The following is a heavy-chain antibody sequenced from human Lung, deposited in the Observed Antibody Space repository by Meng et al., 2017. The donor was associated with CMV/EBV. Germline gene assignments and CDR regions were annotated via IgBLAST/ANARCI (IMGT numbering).Heavy chain of an antibody. CDR1: GFTFSSYW. CDR3: ARHRADYYFDY. Sequence: SCAASGFTFSSYWMHWVRQAPGKGLVWVSRISSDGSSTIYADSVKGRFTISRDNAKNTLYLQMNSLRGEDTAVYYSARHRADYYFDYWGQGTLVTVSS. V-gene: IGHV3-74*01. D-gene: IGHD2-21*02. CDR2: ISSDGSST. J-gene: IGHJ4*02.